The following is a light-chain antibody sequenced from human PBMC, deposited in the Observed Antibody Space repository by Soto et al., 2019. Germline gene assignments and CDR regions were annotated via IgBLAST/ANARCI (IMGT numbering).Light chain of an antibody. V-gene: IGKV3-15*01. J-gene: IGKJ4*01. CDR3: QQYNNWPRAT. Sequence: IVMTQSQATLSVSPGERATLSCRASQSINSNLAWYQQKPGQAPRLLMFRASIRATGFPARFSGSGSGTEFNITISSLQSEDSAIYYCQQYNNWPRATFGGGTKVEIK. CDR1: QSINSN. CDR2: RAS.